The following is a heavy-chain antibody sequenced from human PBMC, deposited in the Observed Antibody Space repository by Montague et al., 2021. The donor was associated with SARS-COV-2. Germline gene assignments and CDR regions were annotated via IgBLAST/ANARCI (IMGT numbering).Heavy chain of an antibody. J-gene: IGHJ4*02. V-gene: IGHV4-59*01. CDR2: IYYSGST. Sequence: SETLSLTCTVSGGSISSYYWSWIRHPQGTGLEWIGYIYYSGSTNDNPSLKSRVTISLDTSKTQFPLKLSSVTAADTAVYYCAGGFDYWGQGTLVTVSS. CDR3: AGGFDY. CDR1: GGSISSYY.